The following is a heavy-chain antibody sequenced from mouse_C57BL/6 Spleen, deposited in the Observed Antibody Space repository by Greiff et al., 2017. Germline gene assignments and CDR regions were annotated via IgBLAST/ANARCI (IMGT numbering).Heavy chain of an antibody. CDR3: ARSGNSNSFAY. V-gene: IGHV1-26*01. D-gene: IGHD2-5*01. CDR2: INPNNGGT. Sequence: EVMLQQSGPELVKPGASVKISCKASGYTFTDYYMNWVKQSHGKSLEWIGDINPNNGGTSYNQKFKGKATLTVDKSSSTAYMELRSLTSEDSAVYYCARSGNSNSFAYWGQGTLVTVSA. J-gene: IGHJ3*01. CDR1: GYTFTDYY.